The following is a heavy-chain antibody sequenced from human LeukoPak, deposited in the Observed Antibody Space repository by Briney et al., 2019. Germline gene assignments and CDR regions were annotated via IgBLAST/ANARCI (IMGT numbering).Heavy chain of an antibody. CDR3: ARLVAVAGTGYYFDY. D-gene: IGHD6-19*01. CDR1: GFSFRAYW. V-gene: IGHV3-7*01. Sequence: GGSLRLSCVASGFSFRAYWMSWVRQAPGKGLEWVANIQQEEIEKYYEDSVKGRFTISRDNAKNSLYLQMNSLRAEDTAVYYCARLVAVAGTGYYFDYWGQGTLVTVSS. CDR2: IQQEEIEK. J-gene: IGHJ4*02.